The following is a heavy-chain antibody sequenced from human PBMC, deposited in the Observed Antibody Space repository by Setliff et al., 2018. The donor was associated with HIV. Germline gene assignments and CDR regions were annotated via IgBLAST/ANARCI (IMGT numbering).Heavy chain of an antibody. Sequence: SETLSLTCAVSGGSFSGYYWSWIRQPPGKGLEWIGEINPSGGINYNPSLQSRVTISIDTFKNQFSMKLYSVTAADTAVYYCATASGYDLFMGAFDIWGQGTAVTVSS. CDR1: GGSFSGYY. J-gene: IGHJ3*02. D-gene: IGHD5-12*01. CDR2: INPSGGI. V-gene: IGHV4-34*01. CDR3: ATASGYDLFMGAFDI.